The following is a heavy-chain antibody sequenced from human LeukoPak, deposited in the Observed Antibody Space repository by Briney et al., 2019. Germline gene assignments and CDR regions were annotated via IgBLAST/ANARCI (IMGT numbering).Heavy chain of an antibody. CDR3: ARAGQGAYCSGGTCRLAFDI. V-gene: IGHV3-21*01. J-gene: IGHJ3*02. D-gene: IGHD2-15*01. CDR1: GFTFSTYN. Sequence: GGSLRLSCAASGFTFSTYNINWVRQAPGKGLEWVSSISVSGNYIYYADSLKGRFTISRDNAKSSLYLQMNSLRAEDTAVYYCARAGQGAYCSGGTCRLAFDIWGQGTMVTVSS. CDR2: ISVSGNYI.